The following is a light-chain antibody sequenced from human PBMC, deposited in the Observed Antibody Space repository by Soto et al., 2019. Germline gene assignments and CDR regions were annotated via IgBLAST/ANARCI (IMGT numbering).Light chain of an antibody. CDR2: STY. J-gene: IGKJ2*01. CDR1: QGIGNS. CDR3: LQHSHYPYT. V-gene: IGKV1-17*01. Sequence: DLQMTQSPSSLSASVGDRVIITCRASQGIGNSLAWYQKTPGKAPQRLMYSTYRMQTGVPSRFSGGGSGTELTPTINGLQPEDFATYYCLQHSHYPYTCGQGTKLEI.